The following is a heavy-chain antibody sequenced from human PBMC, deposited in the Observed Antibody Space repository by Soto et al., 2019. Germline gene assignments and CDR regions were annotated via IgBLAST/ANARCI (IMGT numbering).Heavy chain of an antibody. Sequence: VQLMQSGAEVKQPGSSVKVSCKASGGTFSSHSINWVRQAPGQGLEWMGGIITLFGTATYAQNFQGRVTITADQSRSTAYMELNSLRSDDTAVYYCAREVGYGDFSAALLDWGQGTLVTVSS. CDR1: GGTFSSHS. CDR2: IITLFGTA. V-gene: IGHV1-69*01. D-gene: IGHD4-17*01. J-gene: IGHJ4*02. CDR3: AREVGYGDFSAALLD.